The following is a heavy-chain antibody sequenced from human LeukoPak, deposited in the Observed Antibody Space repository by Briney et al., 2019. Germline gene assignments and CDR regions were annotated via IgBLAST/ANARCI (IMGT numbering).Heavy chain of an antibody. V-gene: IGHV1-46*01. Sequence: GASVKVSCKASGYTFTSYYMHWVRQAPGQGLEWMGIINPSGGSTSYAQKFQGRVTMTRDTSTSTVYMELSSLRSEDTAVYYCARDGVASSVPSLTIFGVDTGNWFDPWGQGTLVTVSS. D-gene: IGHD3-3*01. J-gene: IGHJ5*02. CDR3: ARDGVASSVPSLTIFGVDTGNWFDP. CDR2: INPSGGST. CDR1: GYTFTSYY.